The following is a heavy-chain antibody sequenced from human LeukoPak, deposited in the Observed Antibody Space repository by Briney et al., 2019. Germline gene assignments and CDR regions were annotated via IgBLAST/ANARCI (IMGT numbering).Heavy chain of an antibody. Sequence: GGSLRLSCAASGSTFSDYYMSWIRQAPGKGLEWVSYISSSGSTIYYADSVKGRFTISRDNAKNSLYLQMNSLRTEDTALYYCAKEQYYYDSSGYYSPGFDYWGQGTLVTVSS. CDR3: AKEQYYYDSSGYYSPGFDY. CDR2: ISSSGSTI. D-gene: IGHD3-22*01. V-gene: IGHV3-11*01. J-gene: IGHJ4*02. CDR1: GSTFSDYY.